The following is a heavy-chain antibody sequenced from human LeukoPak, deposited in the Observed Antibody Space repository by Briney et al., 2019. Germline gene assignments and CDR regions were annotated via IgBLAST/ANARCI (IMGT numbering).Heavy chain of an antibody. CDR2: IYYSGST. CDR1: GGSISSYY. V-gene: IGHV4-59*08. Sequence: SETLSVTCTVSGGSISSYYWSWIRQPPGKGLEWIGYIYYSGSTNYNPSLKSRVTISVDTSKNQFSLKLSSVTAADTAVYYCARGPIRDAFDIWGQGTMVTVSS. CDR3: ARGPIRDAFDI. J-gene: IGHJ3*02.